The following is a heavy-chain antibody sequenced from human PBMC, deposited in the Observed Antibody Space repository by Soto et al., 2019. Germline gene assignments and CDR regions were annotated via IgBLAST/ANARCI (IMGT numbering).Heavy chain of an antibody. J-gene: IGHJ3*01. CDR2: LSRGGGTT. V-gene: IGHV3-23*01. Sequence: EAQLLESGGDWAQPGGSLRLSCAASGFTFSSHGMSWVRQAPGKGLEWIAGLSRGGGTTYYADSVKGRFTISRDNSKNTLHLIMNSLKVEDTALYYCAKDGQYRTDGFDVWGQGTMVTVPS. CDR3: AKDGQYRTDGFDV. CDR1: GFTFSSHG. D-gene: IGHD6-6*01.